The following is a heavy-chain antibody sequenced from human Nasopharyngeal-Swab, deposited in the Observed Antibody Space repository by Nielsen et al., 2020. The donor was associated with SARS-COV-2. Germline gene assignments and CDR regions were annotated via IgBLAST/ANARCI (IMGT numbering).Heavy chain of an antibody. V-gene: IGHV3-23*01. D-gene: IGHD2-21*02. CDR1: GFTFSDYT. J-gene: IGHJ5*02. CDR2: ISPSGGAT. Sequence: GESLKISCAASGFTFSDYTMSWVRQSPGKGLEWVSLISPSGGATYFADSVKGRFTVSRDNSRNTLYLQMNSLRVEDTALYYCARDGRDWVPVSWGQGSLVTVSS. CDR3: ARDGRDWVPVS.